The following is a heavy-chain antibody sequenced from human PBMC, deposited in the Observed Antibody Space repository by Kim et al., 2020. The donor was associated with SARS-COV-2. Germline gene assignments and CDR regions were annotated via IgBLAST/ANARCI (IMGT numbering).Heavy chain of an antibody. CDR3: ARDNGAARKLDY. CDR1: GGSFSGYY. Sequence: SETLSLTCAVYGGSFSGYYWSWIRQPPGKGLEWVGEINHSGSTNYNPSLKSRVTISVDTSKNQFSLKLSSLTAADTALYYCARDNGAARKLDYWGQGTVV. D-gene: IGHD6-6*01. CDR2: INHSGST. J-gene: IGHJ4*02. V-gene: IGHV4-34*01.